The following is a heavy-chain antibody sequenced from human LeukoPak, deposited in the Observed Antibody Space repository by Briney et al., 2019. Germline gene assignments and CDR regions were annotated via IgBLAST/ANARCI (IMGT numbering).Heavy chain of an antibody. CDR2: IYPGDSDT. Sequence: ESLKLSCKSSGYSFTTYWIAWVRQMPGKGLEWMGIIYPGDSDTRYSPSFQGQVTLSADKSISTAYLQWTSLKASDTAMYYCARVLIRGDEIYYCGQGTLFTVSS. CDR1: GYSFTTYW. CDR3: ARVLIRGDEIYY. V-gene: IGHV5-51*01. D-gene: IGHD2-21*01. J-gene: IGHJ4*02.